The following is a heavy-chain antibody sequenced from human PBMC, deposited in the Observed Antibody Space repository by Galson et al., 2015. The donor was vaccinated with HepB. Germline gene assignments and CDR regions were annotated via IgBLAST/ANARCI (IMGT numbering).Heavy chain of an antibody. CDR1: GYTFTDYY. Sequence: SVKVSCKASGYTFTDYYLHWVRQAPGQGLEWMGRINPNNGATNYAQEFQGRVSMTTDTSISTAYMELSSLRSDDTAVYYCARDKWYSSGWFPYWGQGTLVTVSS. CDR3: ARDKWYSSGWFPY. CDR2: INPNNGAT. J-gene: IGHJ4*02. V-gene: IGHV1-2*06. D-gene: IGHD6-19*01.